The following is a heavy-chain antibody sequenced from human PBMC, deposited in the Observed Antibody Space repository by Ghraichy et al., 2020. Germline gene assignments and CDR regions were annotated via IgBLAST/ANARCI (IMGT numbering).Heavy chain of an antibody. CDR2: INSDGSST. Sequence: GALRLSCAASGFTFSSYWMYWVRQAPGKGLVWVSRINSDGSSTSYADSVKGRFTISRDNAKNTLYLQMNSLRAEDTAVYYCARVQAGGYCSGGSCDAFDIWGQGTMVTVSS. V-gene: IGHV3-74*01. J-gene: IGHJ3*02. CDR3: ARVQAGGYCSGGSCDAFDI. D-gene: IGHD2-15*01. CDR1: GFTFSSYW.